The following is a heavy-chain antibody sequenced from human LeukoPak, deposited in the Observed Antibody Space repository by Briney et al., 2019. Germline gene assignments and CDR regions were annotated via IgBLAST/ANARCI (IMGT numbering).Heavy chain of an antibody. CDR3: VKDYDIVGWNWFDP. J-gene: IGHJ5*02. D-gene: IGHD2-21*01. Sequence: PGGSLRLSCAASGFSFSSYAMSWVRQAPGKGLEWVSGISGSGGSTYYADSVKGRFTISRDNSKNTLYLQMSSLRAEDTAVYYCVKDYDIVGWNWFDPWGQGTLVTVSS. CDR1: GFSFSSYA. V-gene: IGHV3-23*01. CDR2: ISGSGGST.